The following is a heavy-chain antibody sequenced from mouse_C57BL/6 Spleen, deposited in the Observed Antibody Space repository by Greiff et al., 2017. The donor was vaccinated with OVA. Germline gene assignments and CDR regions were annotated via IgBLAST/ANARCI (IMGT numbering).Heavy chain of an antibody. CDR2: IHPNSGST. V-gene: IGHV1-64*01. CDR1: GYTFTSYW. J-gene: IGHJ4*01. CDR3: AREMGKVYYYAMDY. D-gene: IGHD4-1*01. Sequence: VQLQQPGAELVKPGASVKLSCKASGYTFTSYWMHWVKQRPGQGLEWIGMIHPNSGSTNYNEKFKSKATLTVDKSSSTAYMQLSSLTSEDSAVYYCAREMGKVYYYAMDYWGQGTSVTVSS.